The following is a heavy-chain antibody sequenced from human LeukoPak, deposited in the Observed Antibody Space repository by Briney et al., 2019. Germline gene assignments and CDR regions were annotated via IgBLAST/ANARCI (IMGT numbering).Heavy chain of an antibody. CDR1: GGSISSNTYF. Sequence: PSETLSLTCNVSGGSISSNTYFWGWIRRPPGKGLEWIGSIRYSGSTYYNPSLKSRVTISVDTSNNQFSLHLTSLTAADTAVYYCATSDTVSTYNWFDPRGLGTLVTVS. V-gene: IGHV4-39*01. CDR2: IRYSGST. D-gene: IGHD5/OR15-5a*01. J-gene: IGHJ5*02. CDR3: ATSDTVSTYNWFDP.